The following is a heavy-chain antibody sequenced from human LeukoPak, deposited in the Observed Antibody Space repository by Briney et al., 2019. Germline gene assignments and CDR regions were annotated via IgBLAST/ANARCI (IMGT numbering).Heavy chain of an antibody. J-gene: IGHJ4*02. CDR3: ARDNEYCTGGTCRLDY. D-gene: IGHD2-15*01. V-gene: IGHV3-74*01. CDR2: INNDGRST. CDR1: GFTFSFYW. Sequence: GGSLRLTCASSGFTFSFYWMHWVRQAPGKGLVWVSRINNDGRSTSYAGSVKGRFTISRDNAKNTLYLQMNSLRAEDTAVYYCARDNEYCTGGTCRLDYWGQGALVTVSS.